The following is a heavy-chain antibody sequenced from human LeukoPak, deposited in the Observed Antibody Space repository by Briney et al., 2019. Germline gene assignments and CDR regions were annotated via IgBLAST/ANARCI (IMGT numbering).Heavy chain of an antibody. CDR2: IRSKAYGGTT. CDR1: GFTFSSYA. V-gene: IGHV3-49*04. Sequence: GGPLRLSCAASGFTFSSYAMSWVRQAPGKGLEWVGFIRSKAYGGTTEYAASVKGRFTISRDDSKSIAYLQMNSLKTEDTAVYYCTRVSSWGAFDYWGQGTLVTVSS. D-gene: IGHD7-27*01. J-gene: IGHJ4*02. CDR3: TRVSSWGAFDY.